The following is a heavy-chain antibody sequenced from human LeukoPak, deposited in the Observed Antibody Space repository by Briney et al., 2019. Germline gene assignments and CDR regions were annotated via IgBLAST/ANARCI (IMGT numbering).Heavy chain of an antibody. D-gene: IGHD1-7*01. V-gene: IGHV1-69*05. Sequence: SVKVSSKASGGTFSSYAISWVRQAPGQGLEWMGGIIPIFGTANYAQKFQGRVTIATDESTSTAYMELSSLRSEDTAVYYCARDNYAGANWFDPWGQGTLVTVSS. J-gene: IGHJ5*02. CDR1: GGTFSSYA. CDR3: ARDNYAGANWFDP. CDR2: IIPIFGTA.